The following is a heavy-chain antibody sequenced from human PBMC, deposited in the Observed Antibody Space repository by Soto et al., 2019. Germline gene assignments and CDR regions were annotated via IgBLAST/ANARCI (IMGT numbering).Heavy chain of an antibody. J-gene: IGHJ4*02. CDR2: LWYDGSKE. Sequence: PGGSLRLSCAASGFTFSSYGIHWVRQAPGKGLEWVAVLWYDGSKEYYADSVRGRFTISRDNSKNTLYLQMNSLRAEDTAVYYCARGTGQQAPDYFEYWGQGTLVTVSS. V-gene: IGHV3-33*01. D-gene: IGHD6-13*01. CDR1: GFTFSSYG. CDR3: ARGTGQQAPDYFEY.